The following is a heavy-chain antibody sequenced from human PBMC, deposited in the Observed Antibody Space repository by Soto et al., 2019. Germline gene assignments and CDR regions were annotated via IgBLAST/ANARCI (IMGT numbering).Heavy chain of an antibody. J-gene: IGHJ5*02. CDR2: IIPIFGTA. Sequence: SVKVSCKASGGTFSSYAISWVRQAPGQGLEWMGGIIPIFGTANYAQKFQGRVTITADESTSTAYMELSSLRSEDTVVYYCARVGPIVLMVYAAFDPWGQGTLVTVSS. V-gene: IGHV1-69*13. CDR1: GGTFSSYA. D-gene: IGHD2-8*01. CDR3: ARVGPIVLMVYAAFDP.